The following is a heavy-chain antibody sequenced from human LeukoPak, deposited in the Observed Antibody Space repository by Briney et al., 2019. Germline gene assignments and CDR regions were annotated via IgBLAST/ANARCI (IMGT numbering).Heavy chain of an antibody. J-gene: IGHJ5*02. V-gene: IGHV4-39*07. CDR1: GGSISSSSYY. CDR2: IYYSGST. Sequence: SETLSLTCTVSGGSISSSSYYWGWIRQPPGKGLEWIGSIYYSGSTYYNPSLKSRVTISVDTSKNQFSLKLSSVTAADTAVYYCARIIRGYNWFDPWGQGTLVTVSS. CDR3: ARIIRGYNWFDP.